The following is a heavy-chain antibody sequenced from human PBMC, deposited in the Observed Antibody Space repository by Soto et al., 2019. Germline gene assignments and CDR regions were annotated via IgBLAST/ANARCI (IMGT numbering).Heavy chain of an antibody. CDR2: IYSGGST. J-gene: IGHJ6*02. Sequence: GGSLRLSCAASGFTVSSNYMSWVRQAPGKGPEWVSVIYSGGSTYYADSVKGRFTISRDNSKNTLYLQMNSLRAEDTAVYYCHVGYSYGPNVAAYYYYGMDVWGQGTTVTVSS. D-gene: IGHD5-18*01. CDR3: HVGYSYGPNVAAYYYYGMDV. CDR1: GFTVSSNY. V-gene: IGHV3-53*01.